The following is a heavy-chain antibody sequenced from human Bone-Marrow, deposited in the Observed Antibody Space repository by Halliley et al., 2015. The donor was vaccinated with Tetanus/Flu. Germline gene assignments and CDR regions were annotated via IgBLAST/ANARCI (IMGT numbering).Heavy chain of an antibody. Sequence: SLRLSCAASGFTFSDYYMSWIRQAPGKGLEWVSYISTSTSYTKYSDSVKGRFTISRDNAKNSLFLQMNSLRAEDTAVYYCARDRRPNPSNTSYNGLDVWGQGTTVPVSS. CDR2: ISTSTSYT. D-gene: IGHD6-6*01. V-gene: IGHV3-11*06. CDR3: ARDRRPNPSNTSYNGLDV. CDR1: GFTFSDYY. J-gene: IGHJ6*02.